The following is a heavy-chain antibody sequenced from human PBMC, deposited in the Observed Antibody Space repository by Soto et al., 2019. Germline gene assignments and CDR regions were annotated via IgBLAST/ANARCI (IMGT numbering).Heavy chain of an antibody. CDR2: IYYSGST. V-gene: IGHV4-59*01. CDR3: ARGAGSYYNPNWFDP. Sequence: SETLSLTCTVSGGSISSYYWSWIRQPPGKGLEWIGYIYYSGSTNYNPSLKSRVTISVDTSKNQFSLKLSSVTAADTAVYYCARGAGSYYNPNWFDPWGQGTLVTVSS. J-gene: IGHJ5*02. D-gene: IGHD3-10*01. CDR1: GGSISSYY.